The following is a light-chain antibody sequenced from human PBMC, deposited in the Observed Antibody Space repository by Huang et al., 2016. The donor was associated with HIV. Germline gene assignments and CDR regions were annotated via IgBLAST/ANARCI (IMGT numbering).Light chain of an antibody. V-gene: IGKV2-28*01. CDR2: LGS. CDR1: QSRLHSNGYNY. CDR3: MQALQTPYT. J-gene: IGKJ2*01. Sequence: EIVMTQSPLSLPVTPGEPASISCRSSQSRLHSNGYNYLDWYLQKPGQSPQLLIYLGSSRASGVPNRFSGSGAGTDFTLKSSRVEAEDVGVYYCMQALQTPYTFGQGTKLEI.